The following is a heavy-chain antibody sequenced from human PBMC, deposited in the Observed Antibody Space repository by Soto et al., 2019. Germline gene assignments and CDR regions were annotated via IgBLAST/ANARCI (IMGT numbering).Heavy chain of an antibody. V-gene: IGHV4-39*01. CDR3: ASYDFWSGYYDY. CDR2: IYYSGST. CDR1: GGSISSSSYY. J-gene: IGHJ4*02. D-gene: IGHD3-3*01. Sequence: LSLTCTVSGGSISSSSYYWGWILQPPGKGLEWIGSIYYSGSTYYNPSLKSRVTISVDTSKNQFSLKLSSVTAADTAVYYCASYDFWSGYYDYWGQGTLVTVSS.